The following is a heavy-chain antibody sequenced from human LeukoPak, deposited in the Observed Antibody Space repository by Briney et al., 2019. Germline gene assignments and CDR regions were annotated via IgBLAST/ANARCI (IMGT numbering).Heavy chain of an antibody. V-gene: IGHV4-59*11. J-gene: IGHJ5*02. D-gene: IGHD3-3*01. Sequence: SETLSLTFAGMKTELPGQKWTWLHQPPGKGLEWIGYIYYSGSTNYNPSLKSRVTISVDTSKNQFSLKLSSVTAADTAVYYCVMYCDFWSGYSNWFDRWGEGTLVTVCS. CDR3: VMYCDFWSGYSNWFDR. CDR1: KTELPGQK. CDR2: IYYSGST.